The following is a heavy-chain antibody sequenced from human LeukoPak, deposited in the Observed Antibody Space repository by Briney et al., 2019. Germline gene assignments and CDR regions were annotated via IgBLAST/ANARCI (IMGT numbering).Heavy chain of an antibody. CDR1: GYTFTGYY. CDR3: ARVGDMLWSPFNNWFDP. D-gene: IGHD2-8*01. Sequence: ASVKVSCKASGYTFTGYYMHWVRLAPGQGLEWMGWINPNSGGTNYAQKFQGRVTMTRDTSISTAYVELSRPRSDDTAVYYCARVGDMLWSPFNNWFDPWGQGTLVTVSS. V-gene: IGHV1-2*02. CDR2: INPNSGGT. J-gene: IGHJ5*02.